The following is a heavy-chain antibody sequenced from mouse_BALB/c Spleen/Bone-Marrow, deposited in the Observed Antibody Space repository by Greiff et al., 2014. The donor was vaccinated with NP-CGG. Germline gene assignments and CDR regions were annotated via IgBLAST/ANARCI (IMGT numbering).Heavy chain of an antibody. CDR2: IAPGSGST. CDR3: ARGDDYDPFAY. Sequence: DLVKPGASVKLSCKASGYTFTSYWINWIKQRPGQGLEWIGRIAPGSGSTYYNEMFKGKATQTVDTSSSTAYIQLSSLSSEDPAVYFCARGDDYDPFAYWGQGTLVTVSA. D-gene: IGHD2-4*01. J-gene: IGHJ3*01. V-gene: IGHV1S41*01. CDR1: GYTFTSYW.